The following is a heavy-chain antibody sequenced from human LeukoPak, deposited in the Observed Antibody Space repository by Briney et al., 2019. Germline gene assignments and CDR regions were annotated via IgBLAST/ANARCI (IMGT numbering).Heavy chain of an antibody. Sequence: PGGSLRLSCAASGFTFSSYWMSWVRQAPGKGLEWVANIKQDGSEKYYVDSVKGRFTISRDNAKNSLYLQMNSLRVEDTAVYYCARDQGHDILTGEIGYWGQGTLVTVSS. J-gene: IGHJ4*02. CDR1: GFTFSSYW. CDR2: IKQDGSEK. D-gene: IGHD3-9*01. CDR3: ARDQGHDILTGEIGY. V-gene: IGHV3-7*01.